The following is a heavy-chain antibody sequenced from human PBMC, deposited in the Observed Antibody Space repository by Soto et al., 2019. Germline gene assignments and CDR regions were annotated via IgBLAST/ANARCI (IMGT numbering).Heavy chain of an antibody. CDR3: ARSGEFSASDYFGF. D-gene: IGHD3-10*01. CDR2: ISWNSGRI. CDR1: GFTFDDYG. Sequence: EVQLVQYGGGWVQPGRSLRLSCGASGFTFDDYGMHWVRQAPGKGLEWVSSISWNSGRIGYADSVKGRFTISRDNVKHSLYLQLNSLRAEDTALYYCARSGEFSASDYFGFWGQGTLVTVSS. J-gene: IGHJ4*02. V-gene: IGHV3-9*01.